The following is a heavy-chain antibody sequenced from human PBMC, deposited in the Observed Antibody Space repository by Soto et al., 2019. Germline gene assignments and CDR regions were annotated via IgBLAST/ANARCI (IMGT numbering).Heavy chain of an antibody. V-gene: IGHV5-51*01. CDR1: GYSFTSYW. Sequence: GESLKISCKGSGYSFTSYWISWVRQMPGKGVEWMGIIYPGDSDTRYSSSFQGQVTISADKSISTAYLQRSSLKASDTAMYYCARTESGYSYGFADVWGQGTTVTVSS. CDR2: IYPGDSDT. CDR3: ARTESGYSYGFADV. D-gene: IGHD5-18*01. J-gene: IGHJ6*02.